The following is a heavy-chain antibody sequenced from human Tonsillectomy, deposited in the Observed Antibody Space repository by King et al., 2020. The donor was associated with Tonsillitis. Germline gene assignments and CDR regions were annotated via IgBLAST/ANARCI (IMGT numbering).Heavy chain of an antibody. CDR3: ARDGSTRAEYFQH. V-gene: IGHV3-7*03. CDR1: GFTFSSYW. Sequence: VQLVESGGGLVQPGGSLRLSCEASGFTFSSYWMSWVRQAPGKGLEWVANIKQDGSEKYYVESVKGRFTISRDNAKNSLYLQMNRLRTEDTAVYYCARDGSTRAEYFQHWGQGTLVTVSS. CDR2: IKQDGSEK. D-gene: IGHD2/OR15-2a*01. J-gene: IGHJ1*01.